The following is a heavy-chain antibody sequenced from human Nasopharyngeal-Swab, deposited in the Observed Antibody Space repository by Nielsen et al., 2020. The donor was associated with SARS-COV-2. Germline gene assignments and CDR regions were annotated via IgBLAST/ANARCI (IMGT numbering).Heavy chain of an antibody. D-gene: IGHD6-13*01. Sequence: GGSLRLSCAASGFTFSSYAMHWVRQAPGKGLEWVSSISSSSSYIYYADSVKGRFTISRDNAKNSLYLQMNSLRAEDTAVYYCARGGSYSSSWYTTYWGQGTLVTVSS. CDR1: GFTFSSYA. J-gene: IGHJ4*02. CDR2: ISSSSSYI. CDR3: ARGGSYSSSWYTTY. V-gene: IGHV3-21*01.